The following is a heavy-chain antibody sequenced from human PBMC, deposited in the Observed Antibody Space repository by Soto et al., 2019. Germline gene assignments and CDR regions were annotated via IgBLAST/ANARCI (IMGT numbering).Heavy chain of an antibody. CDR1: GFTFSSYW. CDR2: INYDGSTT. CDR3: ARAGTGWYWFDP. D-gene: IGHD6-19*01. J-gene: IGHJ5*02. Sequence: GGSLRLSCAASGFTFSSYWMHWVRQAPGKGLVWVSRINYDGSTTSYADSVKGRFTISRDNARNTLYLQMNSLRAEDTAVYYCARAGTGWYWFDPWGQGTLVTVSS. V-gene: IGHV3-74*01.